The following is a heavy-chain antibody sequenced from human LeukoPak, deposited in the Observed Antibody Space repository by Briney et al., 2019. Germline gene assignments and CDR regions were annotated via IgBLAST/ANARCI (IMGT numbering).Heavy chain of an antibody. CDR1: GYTFTSYD. J-gene: IGHJ6*02. Sequence: ASVKVSCKAAGYTFTSYDINWVLQATGQRLQWMVWMNPNSGNTGYAQKFQGRVTMTRNTSISTAYMELSSLRSEDTAVYYCASVTVTTQGGDYYGMDVWGQGTTVTASS. V-gene: IGHV1-8*01. D-gene: IGHD4-17*01. CDR3: ASVTVTTQGGDYYGMDV. CDR2: MNPNSGNT.